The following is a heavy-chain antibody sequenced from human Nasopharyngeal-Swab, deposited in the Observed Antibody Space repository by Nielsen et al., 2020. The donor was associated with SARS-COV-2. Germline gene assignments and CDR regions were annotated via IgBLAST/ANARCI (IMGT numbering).Heavy chain of an antibody. CDR2: INPNSGGT. Sequence: ASVKVSCKASGYTFTGYYMHWVRQAPGQGLEWMGRINPNSGGTNYAQKFQGRVTMTRDTSISTAYMELSRLRSDDTAVYYCARDYDVDTAMVDYYYGMDVWGQGTTVTVSS. CDR3: ARDYDVDTAMVDYYYGMDV. J-gene: IGHJ6*02. V-gene: IGHV1-2*06. D-gene: IGHD5-18*01. CDR1: GYTFTGYY.